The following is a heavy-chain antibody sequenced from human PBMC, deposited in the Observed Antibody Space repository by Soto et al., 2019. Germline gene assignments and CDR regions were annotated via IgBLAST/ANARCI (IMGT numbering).Heavy chain of an antibody. J-gene: IGHJ6*03. D-gene: IGHD3-3*01. CDR1: GFTFSSYS. V-gene: IGHV3-21*01. CDR2: ISSSSSYI. Sequence: GGSLRLSCAASGFTFSSYSMNWVRQAPGKGLEWVSSISSSSSYIYYADSVKGRFTISRDNAKNSLYLQMNSLRAEDTAVYYCATEGQTTIFGVVIGPYYYYMDVWGKGTTVTVSS. CDR3: ATEGQTTIFGVVIGPYYYYMDV.